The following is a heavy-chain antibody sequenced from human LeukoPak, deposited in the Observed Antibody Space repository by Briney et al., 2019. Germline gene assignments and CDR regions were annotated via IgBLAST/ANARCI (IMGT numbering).Heavy chain of an antibody. V-gene: IGHV4-59*01. D-gene: IGHD2-2*02. CDR1: GGSISSYY. Sequence: SETLSLTCTVSGGSISSYYWSWIRQPPGKGLEWIGYIYYSGSTNYNPSLKSRVTISVDTSKNQFSLKLSSVTAADTAVYYCARGRGYCSSTSCYTVFDYWGQGTLVAVSS. J-gene: IGHJ4*02. CDR3: ARGRGYCSSTSCYTVFDY. CDR2: IYYSGST.